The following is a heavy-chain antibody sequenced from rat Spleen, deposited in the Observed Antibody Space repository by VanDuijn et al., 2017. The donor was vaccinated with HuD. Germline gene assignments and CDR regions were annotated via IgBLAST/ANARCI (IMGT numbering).Heavy chain of an antibody. CDR2: IVTSGGTT. Sequence: EVQLVESGGGLVQPGRSLKLSCAASGFTFSDYYMAWVRQAPKKGLEWVASIVTSGGTTYYRDSVKGRFTVSRDNAKSTLYLQMDSLRSEDTATYYFARRCYDGSYISPYWYSDFWGPGTMVTVSS. CDR1: GFTFSDYY. CDR3: ARRCYDGSYISPYWYSDF. J-gene: IGHJ1*01. V-gene: IGHV5-25*01. D-gene: IGHD1-12*02.